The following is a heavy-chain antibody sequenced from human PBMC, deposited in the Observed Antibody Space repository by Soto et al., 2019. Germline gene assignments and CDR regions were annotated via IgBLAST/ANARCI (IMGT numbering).Heavy chain of an antibody. CDR2: INTGRGNT. Sequence: QVQLVQSGAEVKKPGASVKISCKTSGYTFTRYTIHWVRQAPGQRLEWMGWINTGRGNTKYSEKLQGRVTITADTSASTAYMELSSLTSADTALYYCSRDAYSSCYYSDYWGQGTLVNVSS. D-gene: IGHD4-4*01. J-gene: IGHJ4*02. CDR1: GYTFTRYT. V-gene: IGHV1-3*04. CDR3: SRDAYSSCYYSDY.